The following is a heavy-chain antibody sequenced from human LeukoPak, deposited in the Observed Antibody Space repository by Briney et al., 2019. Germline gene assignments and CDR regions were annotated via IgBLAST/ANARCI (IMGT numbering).Heavy chain of an antibody. CDR1: GYTFTSYD. CDR3: AIRLGYCSGGSCYSVSANWFDP. CDR2: MNPNSGNT. D-gene: IGHD2-15*01. V-gene: IGHV1-8*02. Sequence: ASVKVSCKASGYTFTSYDINWVRQATGQGLEWMGWMNPNSGNTGYAQKFQGRVTMTEDTSTDTAYMELSSLRSEDTAVYYCAIRLGYCSGGSCYSVSANWFDPWGQGTLVTVSS. J-gene: IGHJ5*02.